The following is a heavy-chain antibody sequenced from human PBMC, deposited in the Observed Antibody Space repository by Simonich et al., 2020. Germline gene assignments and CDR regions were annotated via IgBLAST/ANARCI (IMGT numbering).Heavy chain of an antibody. D-gene: IGHD4-17*01. Sequence: EVQLVGSGGGLVQPGGSLSLSCAASGFTFSSSEMNWVRQAPGKGLEGVSNSSSRGSTIYYADSVKGRFTISRDNAKNSLYLQMNSLRAEDTAVYYCARHYYGDYYFDYWGQGTLVTVSS. V-gene: IGHV3-48*03. CDR1: GFTFSSSE. CDR3: ARHYYGDYYFDY. CDR2: SSSRGSTI. J-gene: IGHJ4*02.